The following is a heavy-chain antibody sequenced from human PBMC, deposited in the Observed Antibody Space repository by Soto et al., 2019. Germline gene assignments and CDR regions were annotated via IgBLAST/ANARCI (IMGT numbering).Heavy chain of an antibody. D-gene: IGHD4-17*01. CDR1: GGTFSSYA. Sequence: SVKVSCKASGGTFSSYAISWVRQAPGQGLEWMGGIIPIFGTANYAQKFQGRVTITADESTSTAYMELSSLRSEDTAVYYCATYDYGDFNWFDPWGQGTLVTVSS. V-gene: IGHV1-69*13. CDR3: ATYDYGDFNWFDP. J-gene: IGHJ5*02. CDR2: IIPIFGTA.